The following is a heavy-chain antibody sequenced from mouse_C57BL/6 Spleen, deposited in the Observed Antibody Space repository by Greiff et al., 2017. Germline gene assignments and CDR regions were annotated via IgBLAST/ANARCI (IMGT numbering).Heavy chain of an antibody. CDR3: ASSNWDVFYFDY. CDR2: NSYGGSN. CDR1: GYSITSGYY. J-gene: IGHJ2*01. Sequence: EVKLLESGPGLVKPSQSLSLTCSVTGYSITSGYYWNWIRQFPGNKLEWMGYNSYGGSNNYNPSLKNRIAITRDTSKNQFFLKLDSVTTEDTATYYCASSNWDVFYFDYWGQGTTLTVSS. D-gene: IGHD4-1*01. V-gene: IGHV3-6*01.